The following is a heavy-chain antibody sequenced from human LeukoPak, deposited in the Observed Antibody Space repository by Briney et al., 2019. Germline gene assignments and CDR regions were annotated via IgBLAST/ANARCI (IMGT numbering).Heavy chain of an antibody. Sequence: SETLSLTCAVYGGSFSGYYWSWIRQPPGKGLEWIGEINHSGSTNYNPSLKSRVTISVDTSKNQFSLKLSSVTAADTAVYYCARGRGYSYGYVDYWGQGTLVTVSS. V-gene: IGHV4-34*01. CDR2: INHSGST. J-gene: IGHJ4*02. D-gene: IGHD5-18*01. CDR3: ARGRGYSYGYVDY. CDR1: GGSFSGYY.